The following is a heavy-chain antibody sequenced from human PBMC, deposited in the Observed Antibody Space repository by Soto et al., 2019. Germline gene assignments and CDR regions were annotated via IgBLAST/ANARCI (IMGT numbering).Heavy chain of an antibody. CDR3: ARIRRSDSGYDYSFDY. V-gene: IGHV1-8*01. D-gene: IGHD5-12*01. CDR2: MNPNSGNT. Sequence: GASVKVSCKASGYTFTSYDINWVRQATGQGLEWMGWMNPNSGNTGYAQKFQGRVTMTRNTSISTAYMELSSLRSEDTAVYYCARIRRSDSGYDYSFDYWGQGTLVTVSS. J-gene: IGHJ4*02. CDR1: GYTFTSYD.